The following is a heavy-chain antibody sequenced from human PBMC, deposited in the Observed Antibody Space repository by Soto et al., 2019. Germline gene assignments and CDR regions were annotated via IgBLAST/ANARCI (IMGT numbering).Heavy chain of an antibody. CDR2: ISYDGSNK. CDR1: GFTFSSYG. Sequence: QVQLVESGGGVVQPGRSLRLSCAASGFTFSSYGMHWVRQAPGKGLEWVAVISYDGSNKYYADSVKGRFTISRDNSKNTLYLQMNSLRAEDTAVYYCAKDREVQYGDGMDVWGQGTTVTVSS. J-gene: IGHJ6*02. CDR3: AKDREVQYGDGMDV. D-gene: IGHD4-17*01. V-gene: IGHV3-30*18.